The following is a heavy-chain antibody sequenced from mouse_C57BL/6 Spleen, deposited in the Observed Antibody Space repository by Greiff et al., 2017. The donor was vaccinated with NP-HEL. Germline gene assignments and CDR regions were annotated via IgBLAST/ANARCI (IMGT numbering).Heavy chain of an antibody. V-gene: IGHV1-82*01. CDR2: IYPGDGDT. CDR3: EGGYFDY. J-gene: IGHJ2*01. Sequence: VQLQQSGPELVKPGASVKISCKASGYAFSSSWMNWVKQRPGKGLEWIGRIYPGDGDTNYNGKFKGKATLTAAKSSSTAYMQLSSLTSEYSAVYFCEGGYFDYWGQGTTLTVSS. CDR1: GYAFSSSW.